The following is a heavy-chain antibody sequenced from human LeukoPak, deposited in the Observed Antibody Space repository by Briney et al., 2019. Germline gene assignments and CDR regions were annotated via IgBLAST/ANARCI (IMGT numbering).Heavy chain of an antibody. CDR1: GFTFGHNA. D-gene: IGHD6-6*01. V-gene: IGHV3-23*01. CDR2: LSGSGGDT. CDR3: AKGAPSSSSIFDF. J-gene: IGHJ4*02. Sequence: GGSLRLSCVSSGFTFGHNAMAWVRQAPGKRLEWVSALSGSGGDTFYADSVKGRFTISRDNSKNTLYLQLSSLRPDDTAVYYCAKGAPSSSSIFDFWGPGTLVTVSS.